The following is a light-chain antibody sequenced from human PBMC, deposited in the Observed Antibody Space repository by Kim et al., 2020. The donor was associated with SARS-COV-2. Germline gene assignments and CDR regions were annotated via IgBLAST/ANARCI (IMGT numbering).Light chain of an antibody. CDR2: DVT. J-gene: IGLJ2*01. Sequence: QSNHLSCPGTRSDVGGYNYVSWYQQHPGKAPKLRIYDVTNRPTGVSNRFSGSKSGNTASLTISGLQAEDEADYYCSSFTGSSTLGVFGGGTQLTVL. V-gene: IGLV2-14*03. CDR3: SSFTGSSTLGV. CDR1: RSDVGGYNY.